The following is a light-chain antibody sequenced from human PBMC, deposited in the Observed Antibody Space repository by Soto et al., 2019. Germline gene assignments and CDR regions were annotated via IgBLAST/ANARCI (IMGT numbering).Light chain of an antibody. CDR2: TNN. J-gene: IGLJ3*02. CDR1: SSNIGAGYD. V-gene: IGLV1-40*01. Sequence: QSVLTQPPSVSGAPGQRVTISCTGSSSNIGAGYDVHWYQQLPGTAPKVLIYTNNNRPSGVPGRFSGSKSGTSASLAITGLQAEDEAEYYCQSYDSSLSTSGGVFGGGTKLTVL. CDR3: QSYDSSLSTSGGV.